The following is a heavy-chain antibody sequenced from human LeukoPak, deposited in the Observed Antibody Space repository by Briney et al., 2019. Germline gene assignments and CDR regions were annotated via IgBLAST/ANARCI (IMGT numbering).Heavy chain of an antibody. D-gene: IGHD6-13*01. V-gene: IGHV3-23*01. J-gene: IGHJ6*02. CDR2: ISGSGSST. CDR3: AKGVGSSSWYGGYYYYYGMDV. CDR1: GFTFSTYG. Sequence: GGSLRLSCAASGFTFSTYGMSWARQAPGKGLEWVSAISGSGSSTYYADSVRGRFTISRDNSKNTLYLQMNSLRAEDTAVYYCAKGVGSSSWYGGYYYYYGMDVWGQGTTVTVSS.